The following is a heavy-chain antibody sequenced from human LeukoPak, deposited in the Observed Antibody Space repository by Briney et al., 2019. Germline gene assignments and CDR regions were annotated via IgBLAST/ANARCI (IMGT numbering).Heavy chain of an antibody. J-gene: IGHJ4*02. Sequence: PEASVKVSCKASGYTFTSYGISWVRQAPGQGLEWMGWISAYNGNTNYAQKLQGRVTMTTDTSTSTAYVELRSLRSDDTAVYYCARASPLRFLEWLLSGPFDYWGQGTLVTVSS. CDR2: ISAYNGNT. D-gene: IGHD3-3*01. CDR1: GYTFTSYG. CDR3: ARASPLRFLEWLLSGPFDY. V-gene: IGHV1-18*01.